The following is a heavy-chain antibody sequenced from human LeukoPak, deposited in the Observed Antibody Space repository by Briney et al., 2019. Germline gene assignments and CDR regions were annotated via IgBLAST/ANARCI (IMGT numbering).Heavy chain of an antibody. CDR1: GYTFTGYY. CDR2: INPNSGGT. D-gene: IGHD3-16*02. J-gene: IGHJ6*03. Sequence: ASVKVSCKASGYTFTGYYMHWVRQPPGQGLEWMGWINPNSGGTNYAQKFQGRVTMTRDTSISTAYMELSRLRSDDTAVYYCARDRLTYYDYVWGSYRPPWYMDVWGKGTTVTISS. CDR3: ARDRLTYYDYVWGSYRPPWYMDV. V-gene: IGHV1-2*02.